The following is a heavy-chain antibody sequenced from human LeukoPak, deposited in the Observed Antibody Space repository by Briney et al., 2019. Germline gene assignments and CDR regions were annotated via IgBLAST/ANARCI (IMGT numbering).Heavy chain of an antibody. Sequence: GASVKVSCKASGYTFTSYGISWVRQAPGQGLECMGWISAYNGNTSYAQKLQGRVTMTTDTSTSTAYMELRSLRSEDTAVYYCARGLAPYSSGWPVGYWGQGTLVTVSS. J-gene: IGHJ4*02. V-gene: IGHV1-18*01. CDR3: ARGLAPYSSGWPVGY. CDR1: GYTFTSYG. D-gene: IGHD6-19*01. CDR2: ISAYNGNT.